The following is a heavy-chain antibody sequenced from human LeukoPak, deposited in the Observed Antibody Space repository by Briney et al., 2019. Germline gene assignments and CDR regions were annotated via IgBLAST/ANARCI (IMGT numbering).Heavy chain of an antibody. CDR3: ARTRWGYGSGRGYYMDV. D-gene: IGHD3-10*01. J-gene: IGHJ6*03. Sequence: GASVKVSCKASGGSFTNCPFDWVRQAPGQGLGWMGRIIPMFGRTDYAQKFQGRLTITADESTTTAYLELSRLRSDDTAVYYCARTRWGYGSGRGYYMDVWGKGTTVTISS. CDR2: IIPMFGRT. V-gene: IGHV1-69*13. CDR1: GGSFTNCP.